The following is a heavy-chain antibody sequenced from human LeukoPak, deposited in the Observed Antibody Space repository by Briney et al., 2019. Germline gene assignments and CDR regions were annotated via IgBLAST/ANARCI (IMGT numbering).Heavy chain of an antibody. CDR3: ARGRLAAAATRRYYFDY. V-gene: IGHV4-39*07. CDR1: GGSISSSSYY. CDR2: INHSGST. J-gene: IGHJ4*02. D-gene: IGHD6-13*01. Sequence: SETLSLTCTVSGGSISSSSYYWGWIRQPPGKGLEWIGEINHSGSTNYNPSLKSRATMSLDTSKKQFSLKLSSVTAADTAVYYCARGRLAAAATRRYYFDYWGQGTLVTVSS.